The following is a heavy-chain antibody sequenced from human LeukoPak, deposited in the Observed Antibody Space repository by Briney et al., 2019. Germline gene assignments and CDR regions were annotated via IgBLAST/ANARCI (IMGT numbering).Heavy chain of an antibody. D-gene: IGHD3-22*01. Sequence: ASVKVSCKASGYTFTGYYMHWVRQAPGQGLEWMGWINPNSGGTNYAQKFQGRVTMTRDTSISTAYMELSRLRSDDTAVYYCAREKVYYDNSGPGYWGQGTLVTVSS. J-gene: IGHJ4*02. CDR2: INPNSGGT. V-gene: IGHV1-2*02. CDR1: GYTFTGYY. CDR3: AREKVYYDNSGPGY.